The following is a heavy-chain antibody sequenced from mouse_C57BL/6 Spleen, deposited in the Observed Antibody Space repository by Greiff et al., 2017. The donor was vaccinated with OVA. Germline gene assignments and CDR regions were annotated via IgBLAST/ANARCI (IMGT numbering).Heavy chain of an antibody. Sequence: EVKLEESGGGLVQPGGSMKLSCVASGFTFSNYWMNWVRQSPEKGLEWVAQIRLKSDNYATHYAESVKGRFTISRDDSKSSVYLQMNNLRAEDTGIYYCTKSYDYVFAYWGQGTLVTVSA. J-gene: IGHJ3*01. CDR3: TKSYDYVFAY. CDR2: IRLKSDNYAT. V-gene: IGHV6-3*01. D-gene: IGHD2-4*01. CDR1: GFTFSNYW.